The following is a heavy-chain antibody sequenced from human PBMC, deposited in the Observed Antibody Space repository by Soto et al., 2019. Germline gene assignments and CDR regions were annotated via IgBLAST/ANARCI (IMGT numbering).Heavy chain of an antibody. V-gene: IGHV1-69*12. D-gene: IGHD6-13*01. CDR3: ARDKGLVAERTTTNWIDH. CDR1: GGTFINYA. Sequence: QVQRVQSGTEVKKPGSSVKVSCEASGGTFINYAFTWVRQAPGQGLEWMGGITPIFGTRNYAQKFQGRVTISADEPASTVLMKLSSLKTEDTAVYYCARDKGLVAERTTTNWIDHWGQGTLVTVSS. J-gene: IGHJ5*02. CDR2: ITPIFGTR.